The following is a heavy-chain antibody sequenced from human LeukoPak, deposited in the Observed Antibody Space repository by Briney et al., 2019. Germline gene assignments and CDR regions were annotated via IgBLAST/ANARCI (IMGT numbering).Heavy chain of an antibody. CDR1: GYTLTGYY. CDR3: ARVRKYCSSTSCYDPLVY. J-gene: IGHJ4*02. V-gene: IGHV1-2*02. CDR2: INSNSGGT. Sequence: GSVKVSCKASGYTLTGYYMHWVRQAPGRGLEWVGWINSNSGGTNNAQKFQGRVTMPRDTSISKAYMELSRLRSDDTAVYYCARVRKYCSSTSCYDPLVYWGQGTLVTVSS. D-gene: IGHD2-2*01.